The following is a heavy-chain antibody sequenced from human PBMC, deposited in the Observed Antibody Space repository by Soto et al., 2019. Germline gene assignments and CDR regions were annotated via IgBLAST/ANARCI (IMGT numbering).Heavy chain of an antibody. CDR3: ARLQAAAAPGGGY. Sequence: SETLSLTCTVSGGSISSSSYYWGWIRQPPGKGLEWIGSIYYSGSTYYNPSLKSRVTISVDTSKNQFSLKLSSVTAADTAVYYCARLQAAAAPGGGYWGQGTLVTVSS. CDR2: IYYSGST. V-gene: IGHV4-39*01. CDR1: GGSISSSSYY. D-gene: IGHD6-13*01. J-gene: IGHJ4*02.